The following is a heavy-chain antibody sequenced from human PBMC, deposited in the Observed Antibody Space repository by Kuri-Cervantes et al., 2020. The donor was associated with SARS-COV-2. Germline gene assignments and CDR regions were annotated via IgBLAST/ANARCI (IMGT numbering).Heavy chain of an antibody. CDR1: GYTFTGYY. CDR3: ARDGATIPAKRGYYYYGMDV. J-gene: IGHJ6*02. D-gene: IGHD5-12*01. V-gene: IGHV1-2*02. Sequence: SVKVSCKASGYTFTGYYMHWVRQAPGQGLEWMGWINPNSGGTNYAQKFQGRVTMTRDTSISTAYMELSRLRSEDTAVYYCARDGATIPAKRGYYYYGMDVWGQGTTVTVSS. CDR2: INPNSGGT.